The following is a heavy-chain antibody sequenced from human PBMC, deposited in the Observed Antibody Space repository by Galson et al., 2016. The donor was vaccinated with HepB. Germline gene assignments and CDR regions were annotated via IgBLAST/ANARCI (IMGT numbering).Heavy chain of an antibody. J-gene: IGHJ4*02. V-gene: IGHV4-4*02. CDR2: IYHSGST. CDR3: ARDPVFGD. Sequence: SETLSLTCAVSGGSTSNSNWWSWVRQPPGKGLEWIGDIYHSGSTNYNPSLTSRVTISVDQSKNQFSLNLIPVTAADTAVYYCARDPVFGDWGQGTLVTVSS. CDR1: GGSTSNSNW.